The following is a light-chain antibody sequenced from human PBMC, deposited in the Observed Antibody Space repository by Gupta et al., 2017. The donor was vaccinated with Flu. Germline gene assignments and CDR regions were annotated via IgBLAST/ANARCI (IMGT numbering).Light chain of an antibody. CDR1: QSISSN. V-gene: IGKV1-39*01. CDR3: QQSYSTPQT. Sequence: DIQMTQSPSSLSASVGDRVTITCRASQSISSNLNWYQQKPGKAPKPLIYAASSLQSGVPSRFSGSGSGTDFTLTINSLQPEDFAIYYCQQSYSTPQTFGQGTKLEIK. CDR2: AAS. J-gene: IGKJ2*01.